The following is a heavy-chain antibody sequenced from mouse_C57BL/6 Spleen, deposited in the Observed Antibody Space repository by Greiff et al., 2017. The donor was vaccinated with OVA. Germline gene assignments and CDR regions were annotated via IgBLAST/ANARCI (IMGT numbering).Heavy chain of an antibody. V-gene: IGHV1-64*01. D-gene: IGHD2-5*01. CDR2: IHPNSGST. CDR3: TLLSGSNYLYYFDY. Sequence: QVQLQQSGAELVKPGASVKLSCKASGYTFTSYWMHWVKQRPGQGLEWIGMIHPNSGSTNYNEKFKSKATLTVDKSSSTAYMQLSSLTSEDSAVYYCTLLSGSNYLYYFDYWGQGTTLTVSS. J-gene: IGHJ2*01. CDR1: GYTFTSYW.